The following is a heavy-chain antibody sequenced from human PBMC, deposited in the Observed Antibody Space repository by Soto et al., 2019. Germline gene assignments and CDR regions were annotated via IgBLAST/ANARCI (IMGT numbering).Heavy chain of an antibody. CDR2: ISGSGGNT. J-gene: IGHJ4*02. Sequence: QPGGSLRLSCAASGFTFSSYVMSWVRQAPEKGLEWVSAISGSGGNTYYADSVKGRFTISRDNSENTLYLQMNSLRAEDTAVYYCAKVPYNSWNYLYFDYWGQGTLVTVSS. CDR3: AKVPYNSWNYLYFDY. CDR1: GFTFSSYV. D-gene: IGHD1-7*01. V-gene: IGHV3-23*01.